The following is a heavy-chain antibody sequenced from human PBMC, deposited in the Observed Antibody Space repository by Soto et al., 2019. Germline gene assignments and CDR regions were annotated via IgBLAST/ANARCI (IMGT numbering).Heavy chain of an antibody. CDR3: AQEWYQTIDS. CDR1: GFDFSNPW. V-gene: IGHV3-74*01. Sequence: PGGSLRLCCATSGFDFSNPWIHWVCQVPGQGLVWVSRINSDGSSIIYADSVKGRFTLSRDNAKNTVHLQMSSLRVEDTAVYYCAQEWYQTIDSSGQGIPLTVSS. D-gene: IGHD2-15*01. J-gene: IGHJ4*02. CDR2: INSDGSSI.